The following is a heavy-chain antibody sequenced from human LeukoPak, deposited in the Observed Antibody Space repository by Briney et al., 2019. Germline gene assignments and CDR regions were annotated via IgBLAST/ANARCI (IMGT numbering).Heavy chain of an antibody. V-gene: IGHV4-38-2*02. CDR3: ARDLYDDNRCFDF. D-gene: IGHD1-14*01. CDR2: IHHSGIT. CDR1: VYSISSGYY. Sequence: SETLSLTCTVSVYSISSGYYWGWIRQPPGKGLEWIGSIHHSGITYCNPSLKSRVTISVDTSKNQFSLRVDSVTAADTAVYYCARDLYDDNRCFDFWGQGILVTVPS. J-gene: IGHJ4*02.